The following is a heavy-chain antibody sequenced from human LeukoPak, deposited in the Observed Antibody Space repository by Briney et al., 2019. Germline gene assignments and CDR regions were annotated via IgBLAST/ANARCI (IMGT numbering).Heavy chain of an antibody. V-gene: IGHV3-23*01. CDR3: AKDPLGDVYDFWSGHFDY. CDR1: GFTFSSYA. J-gene: IGHJ4*02. D-gene: IGHD3-3*01. Sequence: PGGSPRLSCAASGFTFSSYAMSWVRQAPGKGLEWVSAISGSGGSTYYADSVKGRFTISRDNSKNTLYLQMNSLRAEDTAVYYCAKDPLGDVYDFWSGHFDYWGQGTLVTVSS. CDR2: ISGSGGST.